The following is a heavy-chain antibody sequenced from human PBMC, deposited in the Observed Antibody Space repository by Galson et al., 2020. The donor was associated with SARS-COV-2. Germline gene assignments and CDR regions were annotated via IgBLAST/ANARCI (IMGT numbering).Heavy chain of an antibody. CDR3: ARTSGGWERCYP. D-gene: IGHD6-19*01. CDR1: RFSLTTSGQG. CDR2: INGEDEA. Sequence: SAPTLVKTTQTLTLTCTFSRFSLTTSGQGVDWIRQSPGKALEWIALINGEDEAHYSSSLKRRLSITKDTSKKQVILTMTNMDPVDAGTYFCARTSGGWERCYPWGQGVLGTVSS. J-gene: IGHJ5*02. V-gene: IGHV2-5*02.